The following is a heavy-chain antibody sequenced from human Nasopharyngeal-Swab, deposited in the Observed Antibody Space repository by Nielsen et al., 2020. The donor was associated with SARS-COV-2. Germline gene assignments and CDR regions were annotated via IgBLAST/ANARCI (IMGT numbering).Heavy chain of an antibody. CDR3: AKGNMAVAFDY. CDR2: ISYDGSNK. D-gene: IGHD6-19*01. Sequence: VRQAPGKGLEWVAVISYDGSNKYYADSVKGRFTISRDNSKSTLYLQMNSLRAEDTAVYYCAKGNMAVAFDYWGQGTLVTVSS. J-gene: IGHJ4*02. V-gene: IGHV3-30*18.